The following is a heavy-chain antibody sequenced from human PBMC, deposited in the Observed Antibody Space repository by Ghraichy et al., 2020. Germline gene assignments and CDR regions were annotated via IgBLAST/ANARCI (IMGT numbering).Heavy chain of an antibody. CDR2: ISYDGSNK. V-gene: IGHV3-30*18. Sequence: GGSLRLSCGASGFTFRSYGIHWVRQAPGNGLEWVAVISYDGSNKDYGDSVKGRFTISRDNSKNTLYLQMNSLRAEDTAVYYCAKERETSGYYSFRGDYYGMDVWGQGTTVTVSS. J-gene: IGHJ6*02. CDR3: AKERETSGYYSFRGDYYGMDV. CDR1: GFTFRSYG. D-gene: IGHD3-22*01.